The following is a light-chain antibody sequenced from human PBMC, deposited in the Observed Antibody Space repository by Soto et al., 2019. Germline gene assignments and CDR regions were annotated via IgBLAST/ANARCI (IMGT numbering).Light chain of an antibody. CDR3: CSYAGSSWV. V-gene: IGLV2-11*01. CDR2: DVS. Sequence: QSVLTQPRSVSGSPGQSVTISCTGPSSDVGGYNYVSWYQQHPGKAPKLMIYDVSKRPSGVPDRFSGSKSGNTASLTISGLQAEDEADYYCCSYAGSSWVFGTGTKVTVL. J-gene: IGLJ1*01. CDR1: SSDVGGYNY.